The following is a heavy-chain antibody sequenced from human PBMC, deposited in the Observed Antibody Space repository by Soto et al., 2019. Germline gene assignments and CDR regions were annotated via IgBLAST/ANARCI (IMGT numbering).Heavy chain of an antibody. J-gene: IGHJ5*02. CDR2: INPNGTA. V-gene: IGHV1-69*13. Sequence: SVKVSCKAPGDTFTSYYMHWVRQAPGHGLEWMGVINPNGTANYAQKFQGRVTITADESTSTAYMELSSLRSEDTAVYYCARAVVVVPAAMGWFDPWGQGTLVTVSS. CDR3: ARAVVVVPAAMGWFDP. CDR1: GDTFTSYY. D-gene: IGHD2-2*01.